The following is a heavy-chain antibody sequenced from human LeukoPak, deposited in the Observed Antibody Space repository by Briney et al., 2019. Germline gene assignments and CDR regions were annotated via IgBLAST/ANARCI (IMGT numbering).Heavy chain of an antibody. V-gene: IGHV3-23*01. D-gene: IGHD3-10*01. CDR2: ISGSGGST. J-gene: IGHJ4*02. Sequence: GGSLRLSCAASGFTFSSYAMSWVRQAPGKGLEWVSAISGSGGSTYYADSVKGRFTISRDNSKNTLYLQMNSLRAEDTAVYYCAKDRGYGSGSLTWDYWGQGTLVTVSS. CDR1: GFTFSSYA. CDR3: AKDRGYGSGSLTWDY.